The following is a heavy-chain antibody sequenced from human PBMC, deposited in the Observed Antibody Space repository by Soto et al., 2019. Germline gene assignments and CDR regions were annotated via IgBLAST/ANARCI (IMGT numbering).Heavy chain of an antibody. J-gene: IGHJ3*02. CDR1: GGTFSSYA. CDR2: IIPIFGTA. Sequence: SVKVSCKASGGTFSSYAISWVRQAPGQGLEWMGGIIPIFGTANYAQKFQGRVTITADESTSTAYMELSSLRSEDTAVYYCASDDSSAPGAFDIWGQGTMVTVSS. CDR3: ASDDSSAPGAFDI. V-gene: IGHV1-69*13. D-gene: IGHD3-22*01.